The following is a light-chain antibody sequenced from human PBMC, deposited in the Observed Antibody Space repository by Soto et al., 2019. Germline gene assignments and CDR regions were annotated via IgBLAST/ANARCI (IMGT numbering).Light chain of an antibody. Sequence: DIQMTQSPTSLSASVGDRVTITCRALQGISNAVAWYQQKPGKAPKLLIYAASTLQSGVPSRFSGSGSGTGFALTIISLQPEDVATYSCQKYSSVPVFGPGTKVEIK. V-gene: IGKV1-27*01. J-gene: IGKJ3*01. CDR3: QKYSSVPV. CDR1: QGISNA. CDR2: AAS.